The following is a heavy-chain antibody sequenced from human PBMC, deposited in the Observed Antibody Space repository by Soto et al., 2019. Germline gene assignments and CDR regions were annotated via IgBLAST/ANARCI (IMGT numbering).Heavy chain of an antibody. D-gene: IGHD6-13*01. CDR2: IYYSGST. CDR1: GGSIRWYY. Sequence: PSETLSLTCTVGGGSIRWYYWSWIRQPPGKGLEWIGYIYYSGSTTYNPSLKSRVTISVDTSKNQFSLKLSSVTAADTAVYYCARGADADAAAARDFDYWGQGTLVTVSS. CDR3: ARGADADAAAARDFDY. J-gene: IGHJ4*02. V-gene: IGHV4-59*01.